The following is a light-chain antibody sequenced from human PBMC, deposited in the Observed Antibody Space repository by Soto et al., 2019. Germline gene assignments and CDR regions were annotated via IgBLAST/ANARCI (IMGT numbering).Light chain of an antibody. CDR2: DAI. V-gene: IGKV1-33*01. Sequence: DIQMTQSPSSLSASVGDIVTITCQASQDISNYLNWYQQKPGKAPKLLIYDAINLETGVPSRFSGSGSGTDFTVTISSPPPEDIATYYCQRYDNVPLTFGGGTRVEIK. CDR1: QDISNY. CDR3: QRYDNVPLT. J-gene: IGKJ4*01.